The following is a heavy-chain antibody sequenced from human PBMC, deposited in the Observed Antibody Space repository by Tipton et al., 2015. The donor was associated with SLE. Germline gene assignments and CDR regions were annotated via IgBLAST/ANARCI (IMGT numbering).Heavy chain of an antibody. CDR2: IYYSGST. Sequence: TLSLTCTVSGGSISSGGYYWSWIRQHPGKGLEWIGYIYYSGSTYYNPSLKSRVTISVDTSKNQFSLKLSSVTAADTAVYYCARESSSSLYYGMDVWGQGTTVTVSS. V-gene: IGHV4-31*03. D-gene: IGHD6-6*01. J-gene: IGHJ6*02. CDR1: GGSISSGGYY. CDR3: ARESSSSLYYGMDV.